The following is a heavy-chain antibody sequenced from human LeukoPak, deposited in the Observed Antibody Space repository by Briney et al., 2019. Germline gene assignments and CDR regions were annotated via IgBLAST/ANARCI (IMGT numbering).Heavy chain of an antibody. CDR3: ARRYFGGIFGVVIPPNDAFDI. CDR1: GGSISSGGYY. Sequence: PSQTLSLTCTVSGGSISSGGYYWSWIRQPPGKGLEWIGEINHSGSTNYNPSLKSRVTISVDTSKNQFSLKLSSVTAADTAVYYCARRYFGGIFGVVIPPNDAFDIWGQGTMVTVSS. CDR2: INHSGST. V-gene: IGHV4-30-2*01. D-gene: IGHD3-3*01. J-gene: IGHJ3*02.